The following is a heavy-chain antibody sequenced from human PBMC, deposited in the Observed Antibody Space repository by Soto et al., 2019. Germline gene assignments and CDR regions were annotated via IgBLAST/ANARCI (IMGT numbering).Heavy chain of an antibody. J-gene: IGHJ4*02. V-gene: IGHV4-59*01. CDR2: IYYSGST. D-gene: IGHD3-3*01. Sequence: QVQLQESGPGLVKPSETLSLTCTVSGGSISSYYWSWIRQPPGKGLEWIGYIYYSGSTNYNPSLKSRVTISVDTSKNQFSLKLSSVTAADTAVYYCARHTAHGVAALFDYWGQGTLVTVSS. CDR1: GGSISSYY. CDR3: ARHTAHGVAALFDY.